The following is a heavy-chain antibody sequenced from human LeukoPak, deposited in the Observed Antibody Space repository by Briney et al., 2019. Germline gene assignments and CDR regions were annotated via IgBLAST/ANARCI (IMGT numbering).Heavy chain of an antibody. CDR2: INHSGST. D-gene: IGHD3-22*01. CDR1: GGSFSGYY. J-gene: IGHJ4*02. V-gene: IGHV4-34*01. Sequence: SETLSLTCAVYGGSFSGYYWSWIHQPPGKGLEWIGEINHSGSTNYNPSLKSRVTISVDTSKNQFSLRLSSVTAADTADYYCARDDGSRYYYFDYWGQGILDTVSS. CDR3: ARDDGSRYYYFDY.